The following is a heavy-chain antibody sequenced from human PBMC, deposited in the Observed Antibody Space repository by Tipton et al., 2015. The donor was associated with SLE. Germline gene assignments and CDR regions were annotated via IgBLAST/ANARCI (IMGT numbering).Heavy chain of an antibody. J-gene: IGHJ4*02. CDR1: GFTFSSYA. Sequence: SLRLSCAASGFTFSSYAMSWVRQAPGKGLEWVSSIRNSGDTTYYADSVTGRFTISRDNSKNTLYLQMNSLRAEDTALYYCAKAGLKYCGDYWGQGTLVAVSS. V-gene: IGHV3-23*01. CDR2: IRNSGDTT. CDR3: AKAGLKYCGDY. D-gene: IGHD2-8*02.